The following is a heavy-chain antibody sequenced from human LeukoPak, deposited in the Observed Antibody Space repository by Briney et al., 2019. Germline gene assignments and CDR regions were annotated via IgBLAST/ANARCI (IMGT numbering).Heavy chain of an antibody. CDR1: GGSISSYY. CDR2: INHSGST. V-gene: IGHV4-34*01. CDR3: ARSAADPPSFDY. Sequence: SETLSLTCTVSGGSISSYYWSWIRQPPGKGLEWIGEINHSGSTNYNPSLKSRVTISVDKSKNQFSLKLSSVTAADTAVYYCARSAADPPSFDYWGQGTLVTVSS. J-gene: IGHJ4*02. D-gene: IGHD6-13*01.